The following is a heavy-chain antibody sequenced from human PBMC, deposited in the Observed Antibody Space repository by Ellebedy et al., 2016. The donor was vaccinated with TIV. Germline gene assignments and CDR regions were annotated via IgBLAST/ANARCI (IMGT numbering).Heavy chain of an antibody. CDR2: ISAYTGET. D-gene: IGHD6-13*01. CDR1: GYAFGSYG. J-gene: IGHJ6*02. Sequence: ASVKVSCKASGYAFGSYGISWVRQAPGQGLEWMGWISAYTGETKFAQRFQGRVTMTRDTSINTAYMHLIRLESDDTAVYYCARVRRGSSGMDVWGQGTAVTVS. V-gene: IGHV1-18*01. CDR3: ARVRRGSSGMDV.